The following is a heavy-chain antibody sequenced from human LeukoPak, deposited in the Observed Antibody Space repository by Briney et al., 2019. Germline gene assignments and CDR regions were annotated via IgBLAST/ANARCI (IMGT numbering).Heavy chain of an antibody. Sequence: GGSLRLSCAASVFIVSTNYMSWVRQAPGKGLEWVSVMYSGGTIYYADSVRGRFTISRDNSKNRLYLQMNSLRAEDTAVYYCASGFNYGIFEFWGQGTLVTVSS. CDR3: ASGFNYGIFEF. V-gene: IGHV3-53*01. CDR1: VFIVSTNY. CDR2: MYSGGTI. J-gene: IGHJ4*02. D-gene: IGHD5-18*01.